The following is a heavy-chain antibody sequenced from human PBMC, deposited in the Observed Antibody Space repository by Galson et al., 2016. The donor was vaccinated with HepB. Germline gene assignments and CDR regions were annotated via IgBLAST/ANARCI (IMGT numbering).Heavy chain of an antibody. CDR1: GFTFGDYA. Sequence: SLRLSCAASGFTFGDYAMHWVRQPPGKGLEWVSGISWNSGNIGYADSVRGRFTISRDNAKNSLFLQMKSLRPEDTALYYCTKDVSGATGSTSWFDSWGQGILVTVSS. CDR2: ISWNSGNI. J-gene: IGHJ5*01. D-gene: IGHD1-1*01. CDR3: TKDVSGATGSTSWFDS. V-gene: IGHV3-9*01.